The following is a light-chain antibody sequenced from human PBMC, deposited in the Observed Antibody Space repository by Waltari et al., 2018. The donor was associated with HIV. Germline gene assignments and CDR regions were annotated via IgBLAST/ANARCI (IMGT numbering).Light chain of an antibody. CDR2: SND. J-gene: IGLJ2*01. CDR3: QSYDNSLGGSKV. CDR1: YSNIGSGYN. V-gene: IGLV1-40*01. Sequence: QSVLTQPPSVSGAPGQRVTISCTGPYSNIGSGYNVNWSQHLPGTAPKVLIYSNDNRPSGVPDRFSGSRSGTSASLAITGLQAEDEAHYYCQSYDNSLGGSKVFGGGTKLTVL.